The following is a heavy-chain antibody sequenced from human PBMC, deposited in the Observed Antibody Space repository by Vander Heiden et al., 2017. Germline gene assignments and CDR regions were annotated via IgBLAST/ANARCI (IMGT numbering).Heavy chain of an antibody. D-gene: IGHD4-4*01. CDR3: ARNNYAEDAFDI. Sequence: EVQLVESGGGLVQPGGSMRLSCRASGFPFSRYSMNWVRQAPGKGLEWVSYISSSSSTIYYADSVKGRFTISRDNAKNSLYLQMNSLRDEDTAVYYCARNNYAEDAFDIWGQGTMVTVSS. CDR1: GFPFSRYS. J-gene: IGHJ3*02. V-gene: IGHV3-48*02. CDR2: ISSSSSTI.